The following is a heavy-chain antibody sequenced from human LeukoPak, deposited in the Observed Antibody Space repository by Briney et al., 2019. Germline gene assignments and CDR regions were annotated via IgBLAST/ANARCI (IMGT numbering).Heavy chain of an antibody. CDR1: GYTFTSYY. Sequence: ASVKVSCKASGYTFTSYYMHWVRQAPGQGLEWMGIINPSGGSTSYAQKFQGRVTMTMDTSTSTVYMELSGLRSEDTAVYYCAREATVTTSFDYWGQGTLVTVSS. D-gene: IGHD4-17*01. J-gene: IGHJ4*02. V-gene: IGHV1-46*01. CDR2: INPSGGST. CDR3: AREATVTTSFDY.